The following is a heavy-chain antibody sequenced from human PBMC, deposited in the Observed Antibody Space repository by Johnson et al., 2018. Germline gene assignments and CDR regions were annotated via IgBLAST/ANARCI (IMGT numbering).Heavy chain of an antibody. D-gene: IGHD3-22*01. V-gene: IGHV3-66*01. CDR2: IYSGGST. CDR1: GFTVSSNY. J-gene: IGHJ3*02. CDR3: AREYYYDSSALYGAFDI. Sequence: EVQLVETGGGLVQPGGSLRLSCAASGFTVSSNYMSWVRQAPGKGLEWVSVIYSGGSTYYADSVKGRFTISRDNSKNTLYLQMNSLRSEDTAVYYCAREYYYDSSALYGAFDIWGQWTMVTVSS.